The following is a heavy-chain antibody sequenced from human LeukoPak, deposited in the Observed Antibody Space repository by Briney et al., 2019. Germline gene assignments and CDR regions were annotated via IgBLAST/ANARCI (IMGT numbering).Heavy chain of an antibody. Sequence: GGSLRLSCAASGFIFNRYSMNWVRQAPGKGLEWVSSISSSSVYIYYADSVKGRFTTSRDNAKDSLYLQMNSLSADDTAVYYCARETVSTTAAFDYWGQGTLVTVSS. CDR1: GFIFNRYS. V-gene: IGHV3-21*01. CDR2: ISSSSVYI. J-gene: IGHJ4*02. D-gene: IGHD4-17*01. CDR3: ARETVSTTAAFDY.